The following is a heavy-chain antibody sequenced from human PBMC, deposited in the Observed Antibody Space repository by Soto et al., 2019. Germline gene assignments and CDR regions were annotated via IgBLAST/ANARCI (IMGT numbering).Heavy chain of an antibody. CDR1: GFTFSDYY. D-gene: IGHD5-18*01. V-gene: IGHV3-11*05. J-gene: IGHJ2*01. CDR2: ISSSSSYT. Sequence: QVELVESGGGLVKPGGSLRLSCAASGFTFSDYYMSWIRQAPGKGLEWVSYISSSSSYTNYADSVKGRLTISRNNAKNSLYLQMNSLRAEDTAVYYCARAGGKDAARPWYFDLWGRGTLVTVSS. CDR3: ARAGGKDAARPWYFDL.